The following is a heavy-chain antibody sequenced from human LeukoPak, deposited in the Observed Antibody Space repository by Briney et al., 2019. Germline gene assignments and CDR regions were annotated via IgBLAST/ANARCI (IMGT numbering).Heavy chain of an antibody. CDR2: INHSGST. CDR3: ASEQPPAF. Sequence: SETLSLTCAVYGGSFSGYYWSWIRQPPGKGLEWIGEINHSGSTNYNPSLKSRVTISVDTSKNQFSLKLSSVTAADTAVYYCASEQPPAFWGQGTLVTVSS. CDR1: GGSFSGYY. D-gene: IGHD6-13*01. V-gene: IGHV4-34*01. J-gene: IGHJ4*02.